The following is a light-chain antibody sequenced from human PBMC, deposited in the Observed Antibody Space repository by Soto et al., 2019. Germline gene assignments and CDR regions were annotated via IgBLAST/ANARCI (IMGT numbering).Light chain of an antibody. Sequence: QSVLTQPPSASGTPGQRVTISCSGSRSNIGSNTVNWYQQLPGTAPKVLIYSNNQRPSGVPDRFSDSKSGTSASLAISGLQSEAEADYYCAAWDDSLNGVVFGGWTKVTVL. CDR3: AAWDDSLNGVV. CDR1: RSNIGSNT. V-gene: IGLV1-44*01. J-gene: IGLJ2*01. CDR2: SNN.